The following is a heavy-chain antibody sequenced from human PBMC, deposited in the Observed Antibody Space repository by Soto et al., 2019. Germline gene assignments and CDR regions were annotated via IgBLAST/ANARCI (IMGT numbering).Heavy chain of an antibody. CDR2: MNPNSGNT. CDR1: GYTFTSYD. CDR3: ARRKSTQNKKIYDSRHFDY. D-gene: IGHD3-3*01. J-gene: IGHJ4*02. Sequence: GASVKVSCKASGYTFTSYDINWVRQATGQGREWMGWMNPNSGNTGYAQKFQGRVTMTRNTSISTAYMELSSLRSEDTAVYYCARRKSTQNKKIYDSRHFDYWGQGTLVTVSS. V-gene: IGHV1-8*01.